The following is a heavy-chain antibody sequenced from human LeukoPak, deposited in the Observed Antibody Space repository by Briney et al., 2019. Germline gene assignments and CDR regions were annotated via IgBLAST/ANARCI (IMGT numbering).Heavy chain of an antibody. D-gene: IGHD3-10*01. Sequence: GGSLRLSCAASGFTFSSYAMSWVRQAPGKGLEWVSVIYTGGGTYYADSVKGRFTISRDNSKNTLYLQMNSLRVEDTAVYYCASLYGSGPKWSDPWGQGTLVTVSS. CDR3: ASLYGSGPKWSDP. CDR1: GFTFSSYA. CDR2: IYTGGGT. V-gene: IGHV3-66*01. J-gene: IGHJ5*02.